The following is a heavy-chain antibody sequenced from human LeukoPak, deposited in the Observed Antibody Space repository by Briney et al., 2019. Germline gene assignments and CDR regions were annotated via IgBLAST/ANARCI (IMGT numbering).Heavy chain of an antibody. CDR2: INHSGST. J-gene: IGHJ5*02. D-gene: IGHD3-10*01. CDR3: ARARYGSGSYYRANWFDP. V-gene: IGHV4-34*01. Sequence: PSETLSLTCAVYGVSFSGYYWSWIRQPPGKGLEWIGEINHSGSTNYNPSLKSRVTISVDTSKNQFSLKLSSVTAADTAVYYCARARYGSGSYYRANWFDPWGQGTLVTVSS. CDR1: GVSFSGYY.